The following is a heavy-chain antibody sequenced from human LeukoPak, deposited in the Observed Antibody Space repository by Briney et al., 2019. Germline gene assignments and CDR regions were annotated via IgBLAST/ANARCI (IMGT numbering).Heavy chain of an antibody. J-gene: IGHJ4*02. CDR3: TRRTYGVEFDY. CDR2: IYSAGST. D-gene: IGHD3-10*01. V-gene: IGHV4-39*01. CDR1: GGSIISGDYY. Sequence: PSETLSLTCNVSGGSIISGDYYWGWIRQPPGKGLEWIANIYSAGSTQYNPSLRSRVTISADASKNQFFLKLTSATAADTAVYYCTRRTYGVEFDYWGQGSLVTVSS.